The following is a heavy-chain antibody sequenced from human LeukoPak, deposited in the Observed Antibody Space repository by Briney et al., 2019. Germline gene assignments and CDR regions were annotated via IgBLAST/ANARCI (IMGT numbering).Heavy chain of an antibody. V-gene: IGHV3-15*01. D-gene: IGHD3-22*01. CDR3: TAYYYESETNDPHRVDY. CDR1: EFTFSNAW. CDR2: IKSETDGGTT. J-gene: IGHJ4*02. Sequence: KPGGSLRLSCAASEFTFSNAWMSWVRQAPGKGLEWVGRIKSETDGGTTDYAAPVKGRFTISRDDSKNTMYLQMNSLKTEDTAVYYCTAYYYESETNDPHRVDYWGQGTLVTVSS.